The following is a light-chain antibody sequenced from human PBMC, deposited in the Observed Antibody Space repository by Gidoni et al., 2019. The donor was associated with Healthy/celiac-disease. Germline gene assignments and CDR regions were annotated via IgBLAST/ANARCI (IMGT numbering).Light chain of an antibody. V-gene: IGLV1-44*01. CDR1: SPNIGSNT. CDR3: AAWDDSLNGVV. Sequence: QSVLTQPPSESGTPGQGVTISCSGSSPNIGSNTVNWYQQLPGTAPKLLIYSNNQRPSGVPDRFSGSKSGTSASLAISGLQSEDEADYYCAAWDDSLNGVVFGGGTKLTVL. CDR2: SNN. J-gene: IGLJ2*01.